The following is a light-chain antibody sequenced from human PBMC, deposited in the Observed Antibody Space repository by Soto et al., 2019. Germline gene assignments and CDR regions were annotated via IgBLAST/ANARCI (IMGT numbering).Light chain of an antibody. Sequence: EIVLTQSPATLSLSPGERATLSCRANQSVSSYLAWYQQKPGQAPRLLIYDASNRATGIPARFSGSGSGTGFTLTISSLQSEDSAVYYCQQYSIFWTFGQGTKVDIK. J-gene: IGKJ1*01. CDR1: QSVSSY. CDR3: QQYSIFWT. CDR2: DAS. V-gene: IGKV3-11*01.